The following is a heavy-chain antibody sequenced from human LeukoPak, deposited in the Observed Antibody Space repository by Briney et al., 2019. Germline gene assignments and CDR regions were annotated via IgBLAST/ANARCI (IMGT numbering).Heavy chain of an antibody. CDR3: ARGKLSFDY. Sequence: GGSLRLSCAASGFTFSSYWMSWVRQAPGKGLEWVANIKQDGSEIDYVDSVKGRFTISRDNAKNSLDLQMNSLRVEDTVVYYCARGKLSFDYWGQGTLVTVSS. CDR2: IKQDGSEI. V-gene: IGHV3-7*01. CDR1: GFTFSSYW. D-gene: IGHD4-23*01. J-gene: IGHJ4*02.